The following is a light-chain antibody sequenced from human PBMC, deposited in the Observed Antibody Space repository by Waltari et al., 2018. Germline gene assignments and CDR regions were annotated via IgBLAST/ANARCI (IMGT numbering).Light chain of an antibody. CDR1: QSVSTN. J-gene: IGKJ5*01. Sequence: EIVMTQSPATLSVSPGERATLSCRASQSVSTNLAWYQQKAGQAPRLLIYGAPTRASDIPARFSGSGSGTEFTLNISSLQSEDFAVYYCHQYDNWPPVTFGQGTRLEIK. CDR3: HQYDNWPPVT. CDR2: GAP. V-gene: IGKV3-15*01.